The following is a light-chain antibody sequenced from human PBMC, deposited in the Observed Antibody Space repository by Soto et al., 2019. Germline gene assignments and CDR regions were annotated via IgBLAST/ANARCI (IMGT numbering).Light chain of an antibody. V-gene: IGLV2-14*01. Sequence: QSVLTQPASVSGSPGQSITISCTGTSSDVGGYNYVSWYQHHPGKAPKLMIYEVSNRPSGVSNRFSGSKSGNTASLTISGLQAEDEADYYCSSYSRSSTLVIFGAGTKLTVL. CDR2: EVS. CDR3: SSYSRSSTLVI. J-gene: IGLJ2*01. CDR1: SSDVGGYNY.